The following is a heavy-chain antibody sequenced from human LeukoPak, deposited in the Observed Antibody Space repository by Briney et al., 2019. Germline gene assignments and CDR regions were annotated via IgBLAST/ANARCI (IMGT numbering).Heavy chain of an antibody. J-gene: IGHJ6*03. V-gene: IGHV1-18*01. D-gene: IGHD3-3*01. Sequence: ASLKLSCKASGYTFATYGISRGRQAPGQRLEWMGGISASNANTNYAQKLQGRVTMTTDTSTSTAYMELRSLRSDDTAVYYCAREAAANYDFWSGYSDYYYMDVWGKGTTVTVSS. CDR2: ISASNANT. CDR3: AREAAANYDFWSGYSDYYYMDV. CDR1: GYTFATYG.